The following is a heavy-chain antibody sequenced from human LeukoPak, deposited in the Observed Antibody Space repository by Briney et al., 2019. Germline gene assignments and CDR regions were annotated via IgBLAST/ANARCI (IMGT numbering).Heavy chain of an antibody. CDR3: ARFYDTGWYGHFDY. D-gene: IGHD6-19*01. CDR2: IKKDGSEE. J-gene: IGHJ4*02. V-gene: IGHV3-7*01. CDR1: GFTFSNAW. Sequence: GGSLRLSCAASGFTFSNAWMSWVRQAPGKGLEWVANIKKDGSEEYYVDSVKGRFTITRDNAQNSLYLQMNSLRAEDTAVYYCARFYDTGWYGHFDYWGQGALVAVSS.